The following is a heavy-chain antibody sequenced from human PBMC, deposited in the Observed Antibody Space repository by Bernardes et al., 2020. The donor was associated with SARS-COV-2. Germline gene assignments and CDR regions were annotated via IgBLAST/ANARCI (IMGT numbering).Heavy chain of an antibody. V-gene: IGHV3-23*01. CDR3: AKVALGDYDFWSGYYLNSNYYCCYGMDV. CDR2: ISGSGGST. J-gene: IGHJ6*02. D-gene: IGHD3-3*01. CDR1: GFTFSSYA. Sequence: SLSLSCAASGFTFSSYAMSWVRQAPGKGLEWVSAISGSGGSTYYADSVKGRFTISRDNSKNTLYLQMNSLRAEDTAVYYCAKVALGDYDFWSGYYLNSNYYCCYGMDVWGQGTTVTVSS.